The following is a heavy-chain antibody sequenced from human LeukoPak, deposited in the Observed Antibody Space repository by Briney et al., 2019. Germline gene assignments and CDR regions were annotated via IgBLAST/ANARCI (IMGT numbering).Heavy chain of an antibody. CDR1: GFTFSSYA. CDR3: AKDDGIAAAGLFDY. CDR2: ISYDGSNK. Sequence: WGSLRLSCAASGFTFSSYAMHWVRQAPGKGLEWVAVISYDGSNKYYADSVKGRFTISRDNSKNTLYLQMNSLRAEDTAVYYCAKDDGIAAAGLFDYWGQGTLVTVSS. J-gene: IGHJ4*02. V-gene: IGHV3-30*04. D-gene: IGHD6-13*01.